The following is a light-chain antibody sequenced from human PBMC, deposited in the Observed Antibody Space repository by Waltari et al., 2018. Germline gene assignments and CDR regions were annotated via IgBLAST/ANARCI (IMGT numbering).Light chain of an antibody. Sequence: EIVMTQSPATLSVSPGERATLSCRASQSVSSNLAWYQQKPGQAPRLLIYGASTRATSIPARFSGSGSGKEFTLTISSLQSEDCAVYYCQQYNNWPPYTFGQGTKLEIK. V-gene: IGKV3-15*01. CDR2: GAS. CDR3: QQYNNWPPYT. CDR1: QSVSSN. J-gene: IGKJ2*01.